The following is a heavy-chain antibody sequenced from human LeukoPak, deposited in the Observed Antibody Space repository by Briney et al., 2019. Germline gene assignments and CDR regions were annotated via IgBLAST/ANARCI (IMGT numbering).Heavy chain of an antibody. J-gene: IGHJ6*02. V-gene: IGHV4-39*01. D-gene: IGHD1-20*01. Sequence: SETLSLTCSVSGGSVRSSGYYWGWIRQPPEKGLEWIGTIYYSGNTYYNPSLKSRVTISVDTSKNQFSLNLNSVTAADTAVYYCASSVTGTTRGDYYYGMDVWGQGTTVTVSS. CDR2: IYYSGNT. CDR1: GGSVRSSGYY. CDR3: ASSVTGTTRGDYYYGMDV.